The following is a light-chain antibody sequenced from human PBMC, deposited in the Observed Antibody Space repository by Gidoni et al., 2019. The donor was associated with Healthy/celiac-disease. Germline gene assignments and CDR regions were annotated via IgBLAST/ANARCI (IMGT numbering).Light chain of an antibody. Sequence: DIQMTQSPSSLYASVGDRVTITCRASQSISNYLAWFQHKPGKAPKPLIYAASSLQSGVPSKFSGSGSGTDFTLTISSLQPEDVATYYCQQYNSYPPTFGQGTKLEIK. CDR2: AAS. CDR3: QQYNSYPPT. J-gene: IGKJ2*01. V-gene: IGKV1-16*02. CDR1: QSISNY.